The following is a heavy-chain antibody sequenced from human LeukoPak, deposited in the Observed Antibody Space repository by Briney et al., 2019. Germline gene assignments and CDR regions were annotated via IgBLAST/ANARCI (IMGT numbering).Heavy chain of an antibody. D-gene: IGHD5-18*01. Sequence: SETLSLTCTVSGGSISGYYWSWVRQPAGQGLEWIGRIYTGGSTNYNPSLKSRLTMSVDTSKNQFSLKLSSVTAADTAVYYCARHRSRYSYYMDVWGKGTTVTVSS. CDR1: GGSISGYY. V-gene: IGHV4-4*07. J-gene: IGHJ6*03. CDR3: ARHRSRYSYYMDV. CDR2: IYTGGST.